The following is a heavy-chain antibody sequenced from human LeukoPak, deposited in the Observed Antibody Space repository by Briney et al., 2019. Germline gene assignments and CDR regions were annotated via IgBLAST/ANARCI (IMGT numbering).Heavy chain of an antibody. CDR2: INHSGST. D-gene: IGHD6-6*01. Sequence: SETLSLTCAVYGGSFSCYYWSWIRQPPGKGLEWIGEINHSGSTNYNPSLKSRVTISVDTSKNQFSLKLSSVTAADTAVYYCAREGRVRAARPGDWGQGTLVTVSS. CDR1: GGSFSCYY. V-gene: IGHV4-34*01. J-gene: IGHJ4*02. CDR3: AREGRVRAARPGD.